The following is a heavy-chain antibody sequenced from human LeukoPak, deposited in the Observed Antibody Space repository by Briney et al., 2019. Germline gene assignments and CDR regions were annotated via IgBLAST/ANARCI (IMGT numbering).Heavy chain of an antibody. CDR2: INPSGGST. CDR1: GYTFTSYY. J-gene: IGHJ3*02. D-gene: IGHD2-2*01. Sequence: GASVKVSCKASGYTFTSYYMQWVRQAPGQGLEWMGIINPSGGSTSYAQKFQGRVTMTRDTSTSTVYMELSSLRSEDTAVYYCASDIVVVSAANGRSAFDIWGQGTLVTVSS. V-gene: IGHV1-46*01. CDR3: ASDIVVVSAANGRSAFDI.